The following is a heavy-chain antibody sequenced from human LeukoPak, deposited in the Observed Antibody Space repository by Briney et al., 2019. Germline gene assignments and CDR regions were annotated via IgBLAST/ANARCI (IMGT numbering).Heavy chain of an antibody. J-gene: IGHJ4*02. V-gene: IGHV3-53*01. CDR3: ARNEGYSSSAGDY. D-gene: IGHD5-18*01. Sequence: PGGSLRLSCASSGFTFSSNYMTWGRQAPGKGLEWVSVIYRGGATYYADSVKGRFTISRDNSKNTLYLQMNSLRAEDTAVYYCARNEGYSSSAGDYWGQGTLVTVSS. CDR2: IYRGGAT. CDR1: GFTFSSNY.